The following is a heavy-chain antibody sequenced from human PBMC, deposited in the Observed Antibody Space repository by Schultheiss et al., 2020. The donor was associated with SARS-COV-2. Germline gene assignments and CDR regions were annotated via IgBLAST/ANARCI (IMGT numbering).Heavy chain of an antibody. J-gene: IGHJ6*02. CDR1: GFTVSSNY. V-gene: IGHV3-53*01. CDR3: ARDSLSITMVRVYGMDV. CDR2: IYSGGST. D-gene: IGHD3-10*01. Sequence: GGSLRLSCAASGFTVSSNYMSWVRQAPGKGLEWVSVIYSGGSTYYADSVKGRFTISRDNAKNSLYLQMNSLRAEDTAVYYCARDSLSITMVRVYGMDVWGQGTTVTVSS.